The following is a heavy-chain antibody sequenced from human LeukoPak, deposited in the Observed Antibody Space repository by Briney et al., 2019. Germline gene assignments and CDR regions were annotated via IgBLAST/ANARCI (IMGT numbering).Heavy chain of an antibody. CDR2: ISAYNGNT. J-gene: IGHJ6*02. CDR1: GYTFTSYG. D-gene: IGHD7-27*01. CDR3: ARDLGTPYYYYGMDV. Sequence: GASVKVSCKASGYTFTSYGISWVRQAPGQGLEWMGWISAYNGNTNYAQKPQGRVTMTTETSTSTAYMELRSLRSDDTAVYYCARDLGTPYYYYGMDVWGQGTTVTVSS. V-gene: IGHV1-18*01.